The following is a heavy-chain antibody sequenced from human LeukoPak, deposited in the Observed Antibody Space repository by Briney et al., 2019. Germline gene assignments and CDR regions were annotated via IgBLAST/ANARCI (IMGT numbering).Heavy chain of an antibody. D-gene: IGHD4-17*01. J-gene: IGHJ5*02. Sequence: SETLSLTCTVSGGSISSGDYYWSWVRQPPGKGLEWIGEIYHSGSTNYNPSLKSRVTISVDKSKNQFSLKLSSVTAADTAVYYCAREPTRETLNWFDPWGQGTLVTVSS. V-gene: IGHV4-4*02. CDR2: IYHSGST. CDR1: GGSISSGDYY. CDR3: AREPTRETLNWFDP.